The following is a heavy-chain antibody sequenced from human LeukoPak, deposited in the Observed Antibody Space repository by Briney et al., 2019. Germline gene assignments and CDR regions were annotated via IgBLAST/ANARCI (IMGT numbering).Heavy chain of an antibody. CDR3: ARASPYGGKRAEYFQH. D-gene: IGHD4-23*01. V-gene: IGHV1-2*02. Sequence: ASVKVSCKASGYTFTGYYMHWVRQAPGQGLEWMGWINPNSGGTNYAQKFQGRVTMTRDTSISTAYMELSRLRSDDTAVYYCARASPYGGKRAEYFQHWGQGTLVTVSS. CDR1: GYTFTGYY. CDR2: INPNSGGT. J-gene: IGHJ1*01.